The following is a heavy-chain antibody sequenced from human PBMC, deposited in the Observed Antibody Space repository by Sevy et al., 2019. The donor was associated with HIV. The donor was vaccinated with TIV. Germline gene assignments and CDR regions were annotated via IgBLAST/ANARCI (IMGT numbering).Heavy chain of an antibody. Sequence: GGSLRLSCAASGFTFSNTWMSWVRQAPGKGLELVGRIKSKNYGGTTDYAATVICRFTISRDDSKSTLYLRMNSLKIEDTAVYYCTTMGWHGGFDIWGQGTMVTVSS. CDR3: TTMGWHGGFDI. CDR2: IKSKNYGGTT. D-gene: IGHD4-17*01. V-gene: IGHV3-15*01. J-gene: IGHJ3*02. CDR1: GFTFSNTW.